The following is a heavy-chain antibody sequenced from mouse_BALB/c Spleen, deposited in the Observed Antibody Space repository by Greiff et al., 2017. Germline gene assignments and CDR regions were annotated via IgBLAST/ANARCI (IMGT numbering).Heavy chain of an antibody. V-gene: IGHV5-17*02. CDR3: ARSAYYYGSSWYFDV. J-gene: IGHJ1*01. CDR1: GFTFSSFG. Sequence: EVQRQESGGGLVQPGGSRKLSCAASGFTFSSFGMHWVRQAPEKGLEWVAYISSGSSTIYYADTVKGRFTISRDNPKNTLFLQMTSLRSEDTAMYYCARSAYYYGSSWYFDVWGAGTTVTVSS. D-gene: IGHD1-1*01. CDR2: ISSGSSTI.